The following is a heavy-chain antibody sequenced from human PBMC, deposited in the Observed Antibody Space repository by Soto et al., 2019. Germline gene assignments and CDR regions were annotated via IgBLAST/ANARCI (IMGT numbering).Heavy chain of an antibody. CDR2: ISYDGSNK. D-gene: IGHD2-15*01. CDR3: VKAVRQCSGGACYSSFGMDV. Sequence: GGSLRLSCAASGFTFSNYGMHWVRQAPGKGLEWVALISYDGSNKYYADSVKGRFTISRDTSKNTLDLLMNSLRAEDTALYYCVKAVRQCSGGACYSSFGMDVWGQGTTVTVSS. CDR1: GFTFSNYG. V-gene: IGHV3-30*18. J-gene: IGHJ6*02.